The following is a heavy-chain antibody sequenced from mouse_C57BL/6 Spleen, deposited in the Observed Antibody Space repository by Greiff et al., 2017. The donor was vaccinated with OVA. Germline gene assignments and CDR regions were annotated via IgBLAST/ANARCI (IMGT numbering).Heavy chain of an antibody. J-gene: IGHJ4*01. Sequence: QVQLQQSGAELVRPGASVTLSCKASGYTFTDYEMNWVKQTPVHGLEWIGAIDPETGGTAYNQKFKGKAILNADKSSITAYMEILSLTSEDASVYYCTPYDYYAMDYWGQGTSVTVSS. CDR2: IDPETGGT. V-gene: IGHV1-15*01. CDR1: GYTFTDYE. CDR3: TPYDYYAMDY.